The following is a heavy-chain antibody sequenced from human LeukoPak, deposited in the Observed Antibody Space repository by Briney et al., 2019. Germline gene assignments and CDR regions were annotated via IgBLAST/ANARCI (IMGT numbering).Heavy chain of an antibody. CDR2: INHSGST. CDR3: ARGSDIGVDY. Sequence: KSSETLSLTCAVYGGSCSGYYWSWIRQPPGKGLEWIGEINHSGSTNYNPSLKSRVTISVDTSKNQFSLKLSSVTAADTAVYYCARGSDIGVDYWGQGTLVTVSS. V-gene: IGHV4-34*01. CDR1: GGSCSGYY. J-gene: IGHJ4*02. D-gene: IGHD5-12*01.